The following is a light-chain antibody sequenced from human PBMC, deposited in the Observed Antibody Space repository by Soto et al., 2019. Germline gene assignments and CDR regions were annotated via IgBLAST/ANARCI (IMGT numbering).Light chain of an antibody. CDR3: HQRGNWPRT. CDR1: QSVSSF. CDR2: DAS. V-gene: IGKV3-11*01. Sequence: EIVLTQSPATLSLSPGERATLSCRASQSVSSFLAWYQQKPGQAPRLLIYDASNRATGIPARFSGSGSGTDFTLTISSLEPEDFAVYYCHQRGNWPRTFGQGTKVDNK. J-gene: IGKJ1*01.